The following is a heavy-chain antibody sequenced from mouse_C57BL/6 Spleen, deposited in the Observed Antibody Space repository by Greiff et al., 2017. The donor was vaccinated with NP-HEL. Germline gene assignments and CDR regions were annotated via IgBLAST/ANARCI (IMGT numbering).Heavy chain of an antibody. J-gene: IGHJ4*01. D-gene: IGHD2-12*01. CDR3: ARNYRDALDY. Sequence: VQLQQPGAELVRPGTSVKLSCKASGYTFTSYRMHWVKQRPGQGLEWIGVIDPYDGCTSYNQKFKGKATLTVDTSSSTAYMQLSSLTSEDSAVYYCARNYRDALDYWGPGTSVTVSS. CDR1: GYTFTSYR. CDR2: IDPYDGCT. V-gene: IGHV1-59*01.